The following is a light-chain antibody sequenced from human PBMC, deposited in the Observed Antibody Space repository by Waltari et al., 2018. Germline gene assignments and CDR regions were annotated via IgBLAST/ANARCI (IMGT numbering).Light chain of an antibody. J-gene: IGKJ4*01. CDR2: AAS. Sequence: DIQMTQSPSSLSASVGDRVTITCRASHSITTYLNWYQQKPGKAPNLLIYAASSLESGVPSRFRGSGSGTEITLTISSLRPEDFATYYWQPTNTVPLTFGGGTKVEIK. V-gene: IGKV1-39*01. CDR3: QPTNTVPLT. CDR1: HSITTY.